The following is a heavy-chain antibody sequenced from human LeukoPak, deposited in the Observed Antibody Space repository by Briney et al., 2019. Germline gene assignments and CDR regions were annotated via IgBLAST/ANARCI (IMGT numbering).Heavy chain of an antibody. J-gene: IGHJ4*02. V-gene: IGHV4-30-4*08. D-gene: IGHD3-3*01. CDR1: GGSISSGDYY. CDR3: ARDRFWSGYTYFDY. Sequence: SQTLSLTCTVSGGSISSGDYYWSWIRQPPGKGLEWIRYIYYSGSTYYNPSLKSRVTISVDTSKNQFSLKLSSVTAADTAVYYCARDRFWSGYTYFDYWGQGTLVTVTS. CDR2: IYYSGST.